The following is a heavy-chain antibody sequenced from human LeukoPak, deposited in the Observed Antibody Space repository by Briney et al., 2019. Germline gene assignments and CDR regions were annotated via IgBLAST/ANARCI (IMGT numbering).Heavy chain of an antibody. D-gene: IGHD3-9*01. J-gene: IGHJ4*02. CDR2: IYYSGST. Sequence: PSETLSLTCTVSGGSISSYYWSWIRQPPGKGLEWIGYIYYSGSTNYNPSLKSRVTISVDTSKNQFSLKLSSVTAADTAVYYCARGPAKLRYFDWLPDYWGQGTLVTVSS. CDR3: ARGPAKLRYFDWLPDY. CDR1: GGSISSYY. V-gene: IGHV4-59*01.